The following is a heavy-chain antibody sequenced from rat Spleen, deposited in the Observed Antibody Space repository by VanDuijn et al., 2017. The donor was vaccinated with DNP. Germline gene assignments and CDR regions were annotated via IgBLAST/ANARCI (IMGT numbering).Heavy chain of an antibody. V-gene: IGHV5-22*01. Sequence: EVQLVESGGGLVQPGRSLKLSCTASGFTFSDHYMAWVRQAPTKGLDWVAYISYHGGSTYYGDSVKGRFTISRDNAKNTLYLQMNSLRSEDMATYYCARWGGDYFDYWGQGVMVTVSS. CDR1: GFTFSDHY. CDR2: ISYHGGST. J-gene: IGHJ2*01. CDR3: ARWGGDYFDY.